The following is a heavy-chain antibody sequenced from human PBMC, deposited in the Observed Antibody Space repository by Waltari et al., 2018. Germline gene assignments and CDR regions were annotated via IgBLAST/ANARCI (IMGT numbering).Heavy chain of an antibody. CDR1: GYSISSGYY. J-gene: IGHJ4*02. Sequence: QVQLQESGPGLVKPSETLSLTCAVSGYSISSGYYWGWIRQPPGKGLEYIGYISGSSGTTNYNPSLKSRVTISKDTSKNQFSLKLSSVTAADTAVYYCARDLLAAGPFDYWGQGVLVTVSS. D-gene: IGHD6-13*01. CDR3: ARDLLAAGPFDY. V-gene: IGHV4-38-2*02. CDR2: ISGSSGTT.